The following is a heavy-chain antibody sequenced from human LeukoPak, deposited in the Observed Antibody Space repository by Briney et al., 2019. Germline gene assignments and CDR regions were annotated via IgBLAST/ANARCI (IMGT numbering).Heavy chain of an antibody. V-gene: IGHV3-74*01. J-gene: IGHJ6*03. D-gene: IGHD2-2*02. Sequence: GGSLRLSCAASGFTFSSYWMHWVRQAPGKGLVWVSRINTDGSSTSYADSVKGRFTISRDNAKNTLYLQMNSLRAEDTAVYYCARDYIVVVPAAIRYYYYYMDVWGKGTTVTVSS. CDR1: GFTFSSYW. CDR2: INTDGSST. CDR3: ARDYIVVVPAAIRYYYYYMDV.